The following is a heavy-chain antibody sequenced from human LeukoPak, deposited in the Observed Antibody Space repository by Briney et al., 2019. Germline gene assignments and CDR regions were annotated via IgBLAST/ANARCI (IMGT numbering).Heavy chain of an antibody. Sequence: TGGSLRLSCAASGFTFSDYYMSWIRQAPGKGLEWVSYISSSSSYTNYADSVKGRFTISRDNAKNSLYLQMNSLRAEDTAVYYCARGRYDSSGYNACDIWGQGTMVTVSS. CDR2: ISSSSSYT. J-gene: IGHJ3*02. V-gene: IGHV3-11*05. D-gene: IGHD3-22*01. CDR3: ARGRYDSSGYNACDI. CDR1: GFTFSDYY.